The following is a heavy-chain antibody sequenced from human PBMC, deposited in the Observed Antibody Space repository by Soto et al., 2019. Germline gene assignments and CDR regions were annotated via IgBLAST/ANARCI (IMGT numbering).Heavy chain of an antibody. V-gene: IGHV3-21*01. CDR3: ARSFFESYSSSYYFDY. Sequence: GGSLRLSCAASGFTFSSYSMNWVRQAPGKGLEWVSSISSSSSYIYYADSVKGRFTISRDNAKNSLYLQMNSLRAEDPAVYYCARSFFESYSSSYYFDYWGQGTLVTVSS. CDR2: ISSSSSYI. D-gene: IGHD6-6*01. J-gene: IGHJ4*02. CDR1: GFTFSSYS.